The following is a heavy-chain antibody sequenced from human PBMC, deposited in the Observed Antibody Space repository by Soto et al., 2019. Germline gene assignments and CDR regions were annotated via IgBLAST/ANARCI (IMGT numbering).Heavy chain of an antibody. Sequence: QVQLVESGGGVVQPGRSLRLSCAASGFTFSSYGMHWVRQAPGKGLEWVAVISYDGSNKYYADSVKGRFTISRDNSKNTLYLQMNSLRAEDTAVYYCAKDGSAVIVGMDVWGQGTTVTVSS. CDR2: ISYDGSNK. CDR3: AKDGSAVIVGMDV. J-gene: IGHJ6*02. V-gene: IGHV3-30*18. CDR1: GFTFSSYG. D-gene: IGHD3-22*01.